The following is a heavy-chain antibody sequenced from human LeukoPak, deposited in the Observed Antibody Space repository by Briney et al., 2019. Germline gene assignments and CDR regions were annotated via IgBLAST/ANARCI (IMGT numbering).Heavy chain of an antibody. Sequence: GGSLRLSCAAAGFTFSSYGMQWVRQAPGKGREWVAAISDDGSNKYYADSVKGRFTISRDNSKNTLYLQMNSLRAEDTAVYYCAKGSSGWYEDYWGQGTLVTVSS. CDR2: ISDDGSNK. J-gene: IGHJ4*02. CDR3: AKGSSGWYEDY. CDR1: GFTFSSYG. D-gene: IGHD6-19*01. V-gene: IGHV3-30*18.